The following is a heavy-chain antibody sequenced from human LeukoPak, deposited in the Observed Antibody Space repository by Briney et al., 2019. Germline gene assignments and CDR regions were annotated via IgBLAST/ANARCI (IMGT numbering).Heavy chain of an antibody. D-gene: IGHD2-21*01. V-gene: IGHV1-69*02. Sequence: SVKVSCKASGGTFSSYTISWVRQAPGQGLEWMGRIIPTLGIANYAQKFQGRVTITADKSTSTAYMELSSLRSKDTAVYYCARNPAYCGGDCYSGVGDYWGQGTLVTVSS. CDR2: IIPTLGIA. CDR1: GGTFSSYT. J-gene: IGHJ4*02. CDR3: ARNPAYCGGDCYSGVGDY.